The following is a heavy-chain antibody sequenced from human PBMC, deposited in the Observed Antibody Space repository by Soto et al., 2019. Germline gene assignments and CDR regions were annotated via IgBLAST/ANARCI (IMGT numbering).Heavy chain of an antibody. J-gene: IGHJ4*02. CDR2: IIGSGAKT. CDR3: AKDHYYDSRSYTQFDY. D-gene: IGHD3-22*01. V-gene: IGHV3-23*01. CDR1: GVNVSSYA. Sequence: PAGSLSLSCTASGVNVSSYAMSWVRQAPGKGLEWVSAIIGSGAKTYYAASVKGRFTISRDNSKNTVFLQMNSLRAEDTAVYYCAKDHYYDSRSYTQFDYWGQGTLVTVSS.